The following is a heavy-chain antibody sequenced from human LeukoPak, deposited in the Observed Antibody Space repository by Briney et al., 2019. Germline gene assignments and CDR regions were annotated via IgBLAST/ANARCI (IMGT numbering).Heavy chain of an antibody. V-gene: IGHV3-74*01. CDR2: INSDGSST. CDR1: GFTFSSYW. J-gene: IGHJ4*02. CDR3: AKLVRAALEWSRELTDY. Sequence: GGSLRLSCAASGFTFSSYWMHWVRQAPGKGLVWVSRINSDGSSTSYADSVKGRFTISRDNAKNTLYLQMNSLRAEDTAVYYCAKLVRAALEWSRELTDYWGQGTLVTVSS. D-gene: IGHD3-3*01.